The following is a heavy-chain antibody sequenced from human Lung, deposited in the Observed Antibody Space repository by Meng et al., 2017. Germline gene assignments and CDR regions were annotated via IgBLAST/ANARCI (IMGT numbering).Heavy chain of an antibody. J-gene: IGHJ4*02. CDR3: ARGPTTMAHDFDY. CDR2: INHSGST. D-gene: IGHD4-11*01. Sequence: QVQLQPWGAGLLKPSETLSLTCGVSGGSFSDYYWSWIRQPPGKGLEWIGEINHSGSTNYNPSLERRATISVDTSQNNLSLKLSSVTAADSAVYYCARGPTTMAHDFDYWGQGTLVTVSS. CDR1: GGSFSDYY. V-gene: IGHV4-34*01.